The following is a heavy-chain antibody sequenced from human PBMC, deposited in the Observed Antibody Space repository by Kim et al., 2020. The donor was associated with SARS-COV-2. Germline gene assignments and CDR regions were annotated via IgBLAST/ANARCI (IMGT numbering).Heavy chain of an antibody. Sequence: SETLSLTCTVSGASITSNSYYWGWIRQPPEKGLEWIGSIYYTGSTYYNPSLKSRVTISLDTSKNQFSLKLSSVTAADTAVYYCASHDYFGSGSYYLFDPWGQGTLVTVSS. CDR1: GASITSNSYY. CDR3: ASHDYFGSGSYYLFDP. D-gene: IGHD3-10*01. CDR2: IYYTGST. V-gene: IGHV4-39*07. J-gene: IGHJ5*02.